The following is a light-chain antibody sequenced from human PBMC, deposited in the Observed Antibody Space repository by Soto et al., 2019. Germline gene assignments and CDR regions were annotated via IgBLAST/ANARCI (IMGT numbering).Light chain of an antibody. CDR2: GAS. CDR1: QSVSSN. J-gene: IGKJ3*01. CDR3: QQYNNWPLT. V-gene: IGKV3-15*01. Sequence: EIVMTQSPATLSVSPGERATLSCRASQSVSSNLAWYQQTPGQAPRLLIYGASTRATGIPARFSGSGSGTEFTLTISSLQSEDFAVYYCQQYNNWPLTFGPGTRWIS.